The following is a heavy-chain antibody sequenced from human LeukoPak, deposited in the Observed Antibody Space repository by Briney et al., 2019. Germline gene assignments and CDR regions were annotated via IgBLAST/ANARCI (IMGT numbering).Heavy chain of an antibody. Sequence: NPSETLSLTCSVSGGSIDSYYWTWLRQSPGRGLEWIGYIYYAGSINYSPSLKSRVSISVDTSNNQFSLQLRPVTAADTAIYYCARGRARDGSFPWFDSWGQGTLVTVSS. V-gene: IGHV4-59*01. J-gene: IGHJ5*01. CDR2: IYYAGSI. CDR3: ARGRARDGSFPWFDS. D-gene: IGHD3-10*01. CDR1: GGSIDSYY.